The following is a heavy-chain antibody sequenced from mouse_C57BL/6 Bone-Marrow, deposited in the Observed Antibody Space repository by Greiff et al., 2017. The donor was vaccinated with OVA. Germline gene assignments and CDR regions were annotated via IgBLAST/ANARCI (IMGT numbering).Heavy chain of an antibody. J-gene: IGHJ2*01. CDR3: ARNRFGYDFDY. D-gene: IGHD2-2*01. CDR2: IYPGSGST. V-gene: IGHV1-55*01. CDR1: GYTFTSYW. Sequence: QVQLQQPGAELVKPGASVKMSCKASGYTFTSYWITWGKPGPGQGLGWIGDIYPGSGSTNYNEKFKSKATLTVDTSSSTAYMQLSSLTSEDSAVYYCARNRFGYDFDYWGQGTTLTVSS.